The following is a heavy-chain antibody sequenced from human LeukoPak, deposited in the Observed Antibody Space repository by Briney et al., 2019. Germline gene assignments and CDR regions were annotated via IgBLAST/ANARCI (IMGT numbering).Heavy chain of an antibody. D-gene: IGHD6-19*01. V-gene: IGHV4-34*01. CDR3: ARAVIAVAGTRRYFGY. J-gene: IGHJ4*02. CDR1: GGSFSGYY. CDR2: INHSGST. Sequence: PSETLSLTCAVYGGSFSGYYWSWIRQPPGKGLEWIGEINHSGSTNYNPSLKSRVTISVDTSKNQFSLKLSSVTAADTAVYYCARAVIAVAGTRRYFGYWGQGTLVTVSS.